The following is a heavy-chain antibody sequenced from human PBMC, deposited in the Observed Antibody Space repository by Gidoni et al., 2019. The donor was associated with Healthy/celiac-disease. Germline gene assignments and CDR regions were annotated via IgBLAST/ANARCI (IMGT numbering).Heavy chain of an antibody. V-gene: IGHV1-69*01. CDR3: ARVVATPGAFDI. Sequence: QVQLVQSGAEVKKPGSSVKVSCKSSGGAFSSYANSWVRQAPGQGLEWMGGLIPIFGTANYAQKFQGRVTITADESTSTAYMELSSLRSEDTAVYYCARVVATPGAFDIWGQGTMVTVSS. CDR1: GGAFSSYA. D-gene: IGHD2-21*01. J-gene: IGHJ3*02. CDR2: LIPIFGTA.